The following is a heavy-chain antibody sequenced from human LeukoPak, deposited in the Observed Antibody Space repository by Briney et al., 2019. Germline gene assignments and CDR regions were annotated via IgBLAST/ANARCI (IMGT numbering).Heavy chain of an antibody. CDR2: INHSGST. CDR1: GGSFSGYY. V-gene: IGHV4-34*01. J-gene: IGHJ6*02. CDR3: ARGFNGYYYYGMDV. Sequence: PSETLSLTCAVYGGSFSGYYWSWIRQPPGKGLEWIGEINHSGSTNYNPSLKSRVTISVDTSKNQFSLKLSSVTAADTAVYYCARGFNGYYYYGMDVWGQGTTVTVSS. D-gene: IGHD2-8*01.